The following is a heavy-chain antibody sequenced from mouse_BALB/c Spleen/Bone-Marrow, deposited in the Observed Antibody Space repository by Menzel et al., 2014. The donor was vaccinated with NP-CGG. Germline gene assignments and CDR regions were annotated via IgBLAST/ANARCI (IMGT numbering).Heavy chain of an antibody. CDR3: TIVAY. CDR1: GYTFTDYN. CDR2: IDPETGGT. J-gene: IGHJ3*01. V-gene: IGHV1-15*01. Sequence: VNLMEAGAELVKPGTSVTLSCKASGYTFTDYNMHWVKQTPVHGLEWIGLIDPETGGTAYNQRFKGKAIMTADKSSSTAYVDLRSLKSEDTAVYSYTIVAYWGQETLV.